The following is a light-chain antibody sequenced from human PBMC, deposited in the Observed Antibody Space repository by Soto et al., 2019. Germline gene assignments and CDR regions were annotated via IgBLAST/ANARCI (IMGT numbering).Light chain of an antibody. V-gene: IGKV3-15*01. CDR1: QSVSTN. J-gene: IGKJ2*01. CDR2: RAS. Sequence: EKVMTQSPVTLTMSPGERATLSCRASQSVSTNLAWYHQKPGQAPRLLIYRASTRAAGVPARFSGSGSGTEFTLTIRSPQPEDFAIYYCQQYDAWPYTFGPWTKLEI. CDR3: QQYDAWPYT.